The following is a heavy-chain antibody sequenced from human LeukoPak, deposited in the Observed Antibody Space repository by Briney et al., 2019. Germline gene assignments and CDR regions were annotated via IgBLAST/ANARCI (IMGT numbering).Heavy chain of an antibody. J-gene: IGHJ6*03. CDR1: GGSISSHY. CDR2: IYYSGST. D-gene: IGHD3-16*01. Sequence: PSETLSLTCTVSGGSISSHYWSWIRQPPGKGLEWIGYIYYSGSTNYNPSLKSRVTISVDTSKNQFSLKLSSVTAADTAVYYCARDQEYYDYVGGSYWYYMDVWGKGTTVTVSS. V-gene: IGHV4-59*11. CDR3: ARDQEYYDYVGGSYWYYMDV.